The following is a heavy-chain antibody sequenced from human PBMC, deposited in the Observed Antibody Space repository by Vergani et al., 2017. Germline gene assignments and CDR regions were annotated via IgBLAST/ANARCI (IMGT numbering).Heavy chain of an antibody. Sequence: QVQLVQSGAEVKKPGASVKVSSKASGYTFTSYGISWVRQAPGQGLEWMGWISAYNGNTNYAQKLQGRVTMTTDTSTSTAYMELRSLRSDDTAVYYCARASIVVVPAAHFDYWGQGTLVTVSS. J-gene: IGHJ4*02. CDR1: GYTFTSYG. CDR3: ARASIVVVPAAHFDY. V-gene: IGHV1-18*01. D-gene: IGHD2-2*01. CDR2: ISAYNGNT.